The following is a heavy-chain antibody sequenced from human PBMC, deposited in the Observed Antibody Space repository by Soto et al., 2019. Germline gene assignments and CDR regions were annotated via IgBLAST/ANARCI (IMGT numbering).Heavy chain of an antibody. CDR2: IIPLFGTA. J-gene: IGHJ5*02. CDR3: ATGGDIVLVPTAISWFEP. CDR1: GGTFSSQA. D-gene: IGHD2-2*01. Sequence: QVQLVQSGAEVKKPGSSVKVSCKASGGTFSSQAISWVRQAPGQGLEWMGGIIPLFGTANYAQKFQGRVTITADESTSTAYMELSSLRSEDTALYYCATGGDIVLVPTAISWFEPWGQGTLVTVSS. V-gene: IGHV1-69*12.